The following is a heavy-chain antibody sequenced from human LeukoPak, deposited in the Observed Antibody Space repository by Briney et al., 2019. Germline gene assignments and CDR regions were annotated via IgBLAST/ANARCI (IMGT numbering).Heavy chain of an antibody. CDR2: INVSSGST. D-gene: IGHD2-2*01. J-gene: IGHJ4*02. V-gene: IGHV1-46*01. Sequence: ASVKVSCKASGYTFTSYHMDWVRQAPGQGLEWRGIINVSSGSTTYAQRFQGRVTMTRDTSTSTLYMELSSLRSEDTAIYYCARSFGAVPGQFDYWGQGTLVTVSS. CDR1: GYTFTSYH. CDR3: ARSFGAVPGQFDY.